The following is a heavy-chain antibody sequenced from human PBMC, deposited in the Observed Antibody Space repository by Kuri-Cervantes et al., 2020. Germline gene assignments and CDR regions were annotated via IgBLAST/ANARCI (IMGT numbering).Heavy chain of an antibody. Sequence: SQTLSLTCAISGDSVSSNSAAWNWIRQSPSRGLEWLGRTYYRSKWYNDYAVSVKSRITINPDTSKNQFSLQLNSVTPEDTAVYYCARVRYYYDSSGYYPGDYYYGMDVWGQGTTVTDSS. CDR2: TYYRSKWYN. CDR3: ARVRYYYDSSGYYPGDYYYGMDV. J-gene: IGHJ6*02. V-gene: IGHV6-1*01. D-gene: IGHD3-22*01. CDR1: GDSVSSNSAA.